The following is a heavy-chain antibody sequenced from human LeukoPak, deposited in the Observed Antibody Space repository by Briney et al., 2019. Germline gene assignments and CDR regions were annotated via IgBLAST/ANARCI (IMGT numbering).Heavy chain of an antibody. CDR3: ARVLLTGWFDP. Sequence: SETLSLTCTVSGGSISSGDYYWSWIRQPPGKGLEWIGYIYYSGSTYYNPSLKSRVTISVDTSKNQFSLKLSSVTAADTAVYYCARVLLTGWFDPWGQGTLVTVSS. D-gene: IGHD2-8*01. CDR1: GGSISSGDYY. CDR2: IYYSGST. V-gene: IGHV4-30-4*08. J-gene: IGHJ5*02.